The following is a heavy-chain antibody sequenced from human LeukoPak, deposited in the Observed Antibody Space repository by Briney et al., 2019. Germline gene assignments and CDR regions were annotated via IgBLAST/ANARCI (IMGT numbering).Heavy chain of an antibody. CDR3: AVSYSSSWYKKNAFDI. D-gene: IGHD6-13*01. CDR1: GYTFTSYD. V-gene: IGHV1-8*03. Sequence: ASVKVSCKASGYTFTSYDINWVRQATGQGLEWMGWMNPNSGNTGYAQKFQGRVTITRNTSISTAYMELSSLRSEDTAVYYCAVSYSSSWYKKNAFDIWGQGTMVTVSS. J-gene: IGHJ3*02. CDR2: MNPNSGNT.